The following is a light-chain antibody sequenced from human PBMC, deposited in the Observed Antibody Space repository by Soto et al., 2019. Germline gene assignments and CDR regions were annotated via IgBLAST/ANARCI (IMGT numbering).Light chain of an antibody. CDR2: NNN. J-gene: IGLJ1*01. CDR1: SSNIGTNA. CDR3: AAWDDSLNGDV. Sequence: QAVVTQPPSASGTPGQRVTISCSAGSSNIGTNAVNWYQQLPGTAPKLLIYNNNQRPSGVPERFSGSKSGTSASLAISGLQSEEEADDDCAAWDDSLNGDVFGTGTKLTVL. V-gene: IGLV1-44*01.